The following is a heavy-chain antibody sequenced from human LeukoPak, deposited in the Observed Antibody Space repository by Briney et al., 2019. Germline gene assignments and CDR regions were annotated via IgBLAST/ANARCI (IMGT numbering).Heavy chain of an antibody. J-gene: IGHJ4*02. CDR3: ARDGGYSGFDADC. V-gene: IGHV3-48*01. D-gene: IGHD5-12*01. CDR2: ISDSSAM. CDR1: GFTFRTYS. Sequence: GGSLRISCAASGFTFRTYSMKWVRQAPGKGLEWVSYISDSSAMYYADSVRGRFTISKENDKNSLFLQMNSLRAEDTAVYYCARDGGYSGFDADCWGQGTLVTVSS.